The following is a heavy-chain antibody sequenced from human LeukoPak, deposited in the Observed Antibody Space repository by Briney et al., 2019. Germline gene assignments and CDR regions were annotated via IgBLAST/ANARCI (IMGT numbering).Heavy chain of an antibody. Sequence: ASVKVSCKASGYTFTSYDINWVRQAPGQGLEWMGWINPNSGGTNYAQKFQGRVTMTRDTSISTAYMELSRLRSDDTAVYYCARGDYDYVWESYRLGAFDIWGQGTMVTVSS. V-gene: IGHV1-2*02. D-gene: IGHD3-16*02. CDR2: INPNSGGT. J-gene: IGHJ3*02. CDR1: GYTFTSYD. CDR3: ARGDYDYVWESYRLGAFDI.